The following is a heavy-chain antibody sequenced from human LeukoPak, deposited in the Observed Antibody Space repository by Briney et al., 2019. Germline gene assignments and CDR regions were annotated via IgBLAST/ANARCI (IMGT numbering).Heavy chain of an antibody. Sequence: SETLSLTCAVYGGSFSGYYWSWIRQPPGKRLEWIGYIYYSGSPNYNPSLKSRVTISVDTSKNQFSLKLSSVTAADTAVYYCARDTWIAAAGRGYYYYMDVWGKGTTVTISS. D-gene: IGHD6-13*01. CDR1: GGSFSGYY. CDR3: ARDTWIAAAGRGYYYYMDV. J-gene: IGHJ6*03. V-gene: IGHV4-59*01. CDR2: IYYSGSP.